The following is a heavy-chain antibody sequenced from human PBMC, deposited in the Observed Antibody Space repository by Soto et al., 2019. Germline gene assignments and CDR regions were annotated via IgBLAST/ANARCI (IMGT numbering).Heavy chain of an antibody. Sequence: NPSETLSLTCTVSGGSISSSSYYWGWIRQPPGKGLEWIGSIYYSGSTYYNPSLKSRVTISVDTSKNQFSLKLSSVTAADTAVYYCARHIVPQGWLSYYYHYYGMDVWGQGTTVTVSS. CDR1: GGSISSSSYY. J-gene: IGHJ6*02. D-gene: IGHD3-22*01. V-gene: IGHV4-39*01. CDR3: ARHIVPQGWLSYYYHYYGMDV. CDR2: IYYSGST.